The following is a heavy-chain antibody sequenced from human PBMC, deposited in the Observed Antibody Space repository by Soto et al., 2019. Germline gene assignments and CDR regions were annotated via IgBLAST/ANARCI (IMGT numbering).Heavy chain of an antibody. J-gene: IGHJ3*02. CDR3: ARFVAVAGIMASDAFDI. Sequence: SPTLSLTCAISGDSVSSNSAAWNWIRQSPSRGLEWLGRTYYRSKWYNDYVVSVKSRITINPDTSKNQFSLQLNSVTPEDTAVYYCARFVAVAGIMASDAFDIWGQGTMVTVSS. D-gene: IGHD6-19*01. CDR2: TYYRSKWYN. CDR1: GDSVSSNSAA. V-gene: IGHV6-1*01.